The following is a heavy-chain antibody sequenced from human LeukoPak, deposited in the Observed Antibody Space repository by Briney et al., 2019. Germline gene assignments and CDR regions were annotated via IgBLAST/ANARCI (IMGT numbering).Heavy chain of an antibody. CDR1: GFTFSIYT. Sequence: PGGSLRLSCAASGFTFSIYTLNWVRQAPGRGLECVSSIISTSSYIYYADSVKGRFTISRDNAKNSLSLQMNSLRAEDTAVYYCASLGPGGSVAYWGQGTLVTVSS. J-gene: IGHJ4*02. CDR3: ASLGPGGSVAY. CDR2: IISTSSYI. V-gene: IGHV3-21*01. D-gene: IGHD4-23*01.